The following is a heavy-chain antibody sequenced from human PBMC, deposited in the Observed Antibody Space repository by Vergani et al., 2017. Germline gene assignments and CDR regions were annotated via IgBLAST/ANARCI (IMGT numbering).Heavy chain of an antibody. J-gene: IGHJ6*02. CDR3: ARGYCSSTSCYRDYYYYGMDV. D-gene: IGHD2-2*02. V-gene: IGHV4-34*01. CDR2: INHSGST. Sequence: QVQLQQWGAGLLKPSETLSLTCAVYGGSFSGYYWSWTRQPPGKGLEWIGEINHSGSTNYNPSLKSRVTISVDTSKNQFSLKLSSVTAADTAVYYCARGYCSSTSCYRDYYYYGMDVWGQGTTVTVSS. CDR1: GGSFSGYY.